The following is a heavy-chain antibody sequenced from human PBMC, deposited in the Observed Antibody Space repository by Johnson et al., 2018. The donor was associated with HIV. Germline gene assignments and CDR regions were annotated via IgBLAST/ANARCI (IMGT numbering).Heavy chain of an antibody. D-gene: IGHD6-6*01. J-gene: IGHJ3*02. CDR3: ARDQYSTSDDDAFDI. CDR2: INWNGAIT. Sequence: VQLVESGGGVVRPGGSLRLSCAASGFTFDDYGMTWVRQAPGKGLEWVYRINWNGAITAYAASVKGRFTISRDNAKNSLYLQMNSLRAEDTALYYCARDQYSTSDDDAFDIWGQGTMVTVSS. V-gene: IGHV3-20*04. CDR1: GFTFDDYG.